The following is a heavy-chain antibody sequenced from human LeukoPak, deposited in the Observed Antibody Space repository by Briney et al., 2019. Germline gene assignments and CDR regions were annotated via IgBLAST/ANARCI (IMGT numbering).Heavy chain of an antibody. V-gene: IGHV1-2*02. CDR1: GYTFTSYY. J-gene: IGHJ4*02. CDR3: ARDSVGYSRFGYFDY. Sequence: ASVKVSCKASGYTFTSYYMHWVRQAPGQGLEWMGWINPNSGGTNYAQKFQGRVTMTRDTSISTAYMELSRLRSDDTAVYYCARDSVGYSRFGYFDYWGQGTLVTVSS. CDR2: INPNSGGT. D-gene: IGHD6-13*01.